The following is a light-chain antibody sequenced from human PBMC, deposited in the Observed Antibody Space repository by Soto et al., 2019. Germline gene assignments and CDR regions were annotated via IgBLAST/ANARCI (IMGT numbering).Light chain of an antibody. Sequence: AIQLTQSPSSLSASVGDRVTITCLASQAIRSALGWYQQKPGKVPKLLIYAASTLQSGVPSRFSGSGFGTDFTLTISRLQPEDFATYYCLLDFGYFWAFGQGTKVDI. CDR1: QAIRSA. J-gene: IGKJ1*01. CDR2: AAS. V-gene: IGKV1-6*01. CDR3: LLDFGYFWA.